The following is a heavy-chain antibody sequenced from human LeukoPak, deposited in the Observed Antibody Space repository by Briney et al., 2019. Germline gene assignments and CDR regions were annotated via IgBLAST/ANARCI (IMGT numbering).Heavy chain of an antibody. CDR3: ARGGSYLSAFDI. Sequence: PGGSLRLSCAASGFTFSDYDMHWVRQAPGKGLEWVAFIQYDGSNKYYADSVKGRFTISRDNSKNTLYFQMNSLRAEDTAVYYCARGGSYLSAFDIWGQGTMVTVSS. V-gene: IGHV3-30*02. CDR1: GFTFSDYD. D-gene: IGHD1-26*01. CDR2: IQYDGSNK. J-gene: IGHJ3*02.